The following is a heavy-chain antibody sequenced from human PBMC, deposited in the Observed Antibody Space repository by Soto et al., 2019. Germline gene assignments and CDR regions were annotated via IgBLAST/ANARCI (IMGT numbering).Heavy chain of an antibody. V-gene: IGHV3-21*01. CDR2: ISSSSSYI. J-gene: IGHJ5*02. Sequence: GGSLRLSCAASGFTFSSYSMNWVRQAPGKGLEWVSSISSSSSYIYYADSVKGRFTISRDNAKNSLYLQMNSLRAEDTAVYYCARGWEKRIITMVRGVKGNWFDPWSQGTLVTVSS. D-gene: IGHD3-10*01. CDR1: GFTFSSYS. CDR3: ARGWEKRIITMVRGVKGNWFDP.